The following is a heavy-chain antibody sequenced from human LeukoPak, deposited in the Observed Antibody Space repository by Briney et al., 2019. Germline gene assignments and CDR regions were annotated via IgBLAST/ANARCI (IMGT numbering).Heavy chain of an antibody. CDR3: ARGLDYYDSRFNYYYGMDV. V-gene: IGHV1-8*01. D-gene: IGHD3-22*01. CDR2: MNPNSGNT. J-gene: IGHJ6*02. Sequence: ASVKVSCKASGYTFTSYDIHWVRQATGQGLEWMGWMNPNSGNTGYAQKFQGRVTMTRNTSISTAYMELSSLRSEDTAVYYCARGLDYYDSRFNYYYGMDVWGQGTTVTVSS. CDR1: GYTFTSYD.